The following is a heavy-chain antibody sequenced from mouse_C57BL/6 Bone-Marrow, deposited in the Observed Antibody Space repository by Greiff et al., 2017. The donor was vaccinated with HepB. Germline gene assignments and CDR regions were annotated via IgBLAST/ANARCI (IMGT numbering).Heavy chain of an antibody. CDR3: ARNCYGSSYAFDY. CDR2: IWSGGST. J-gene: IGHJ2*01. CDR1: GFSLTSYG. Sequence: QVQLKQSGPGLVQPSQSLSITCTVSGFSLTSYGVHWVRQSPGKGLEWLGVIWSGGSTDNNAAFISRLSISKDNSKSHVFFKMNSLQADDTAIYYCARNCYGSSYAFDYWGQGTTLTVSS. V-gene: IGHV2-2*01. D-gene: IGHD1-1*01.